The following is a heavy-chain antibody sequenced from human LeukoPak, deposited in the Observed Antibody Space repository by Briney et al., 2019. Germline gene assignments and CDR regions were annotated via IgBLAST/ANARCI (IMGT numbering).Heavy chain of an antibody. Sequence: GGSLRLSCAASGFTFSSYWMSWVRQAPGKGLEWVANIKQDGSEKYYVDSVKGRFTISRDNAKNSLYLQMNSLRAEDTAVYYCARDRHAFITIFGVVTNAFDIWGQGTTVTVSS. D-gene: IGHD3-3*01. CDR2: IKQDGSEK. V-gene: IGHV3-7*01. CDR1: GFTFSSYW. J-gene: IGHJ3*02. CDR3: ARDRHAFITIFGVVTNAFDI.